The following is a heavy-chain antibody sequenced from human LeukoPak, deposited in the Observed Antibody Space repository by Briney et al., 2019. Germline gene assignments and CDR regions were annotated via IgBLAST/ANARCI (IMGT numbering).Heavy chain of an antibody. CDR1: GFTFSSYS. D-gene: IGHD6-19*01. CDR3: ARERIAVAGTSSYYYGMDV. Sequence: GGSLRLSCAASGFTFSSYSMNWVRQAPGNGLEWVSSISSSSSYIYYADSVKGRFTISRDNAKNSLYLQMNSLRAEDTAVYYCARERIAVAGTSSYYYGMDVWGKGTTVTVSS. J-gene: IGHJ6*04. V-gene: IGHV3-21*01. CDR2: ISSSSSYI.